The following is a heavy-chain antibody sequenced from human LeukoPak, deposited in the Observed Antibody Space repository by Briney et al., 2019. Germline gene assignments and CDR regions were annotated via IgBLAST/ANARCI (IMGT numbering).Heavy chain of an antibody. CDR3: ARVDITIFGVVITAVFDY. D-gene: IGHD3-3*01. Sequence: SETLSLTCTVSGGSISSHYWSWIRQPPGKGLEWIGYIYYSGSTNYNPSLESRVTISVDTSKNQFSLKLSSVTAADTAVYYCARVDITIFGVVITAVFDYWGQGTLVTVSS. CDR1: GGSISSHY. J-gene: IGHJ4*02. CDR2: IYYSGST. V-gene: IGHV4-59*11.